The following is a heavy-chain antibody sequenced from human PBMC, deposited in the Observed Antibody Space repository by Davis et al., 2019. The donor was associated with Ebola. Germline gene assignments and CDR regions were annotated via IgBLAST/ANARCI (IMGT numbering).Heavy chain of an antibody. J-gene: IGHJ6*02. CDR2: INHSGST. CDR3: ARFPAVSAAILRYGMDV. CDR1: GGSFSGYY. Sequence: SETLSLTCAVYGGSFSGYYWSWIRQPPGKGLEWIGEINHSGSTNYNPPLKSRVTISVDTSKNQFSLKLSSVTAADTAVYYCARFPAVSAAILRYGMDVWGQGTTVTVSS. V-gene: IGHV4-34*01. D-gene: IGHD2-2*02.